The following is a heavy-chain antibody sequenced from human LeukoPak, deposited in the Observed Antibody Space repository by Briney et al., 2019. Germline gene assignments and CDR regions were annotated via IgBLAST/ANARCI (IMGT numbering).Heavy chain of an antibody. CDR1: GFTFDDYA. CDR3: AKALSGGVIPNWFDP. CDR2: ISWNSGSI. V-gene: IGHV3-9*01. D-gene: IGHD3-16*02. J-gene: IGHJ5*02. Sequence: GGSLRLSCAASGFTFDDYAMHWVRQAPGKGLEWVSGISWNSGSIGYADSVKGRFTISRDNAKNSLYLQMNSLRAEDTALYYCAKALSGGVIPNWFDPWGQGTLVTVSS.